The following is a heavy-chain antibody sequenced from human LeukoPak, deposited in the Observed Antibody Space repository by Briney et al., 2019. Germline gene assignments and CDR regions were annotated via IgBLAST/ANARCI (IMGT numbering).Heavy chain of an antibody. V-gene: IGHV4-34*01. CDR3: ARGSYDFWSGYLSADAFDI. CDR2: INHRGST. D-gene: IGHD3-3*01. J-gene: IGHJ3*02. CDR1: GGSFSGYY. Sequence: PSETLSLTCAVYGGSFSGYYWSWIRQPPGKGLEWIGEINHRGSTNYNPSLKSRVTISVDTSKNQFSLKLSSVTAADTAVYYCARGSYDFWSGYLSADAFDIWGQGTMVTVSS.